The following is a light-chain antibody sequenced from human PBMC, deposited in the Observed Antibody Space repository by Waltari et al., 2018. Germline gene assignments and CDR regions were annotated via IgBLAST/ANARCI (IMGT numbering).Light chain of an antibody. CDR1: QGISRY. J-gene: IGKJ1*01. CDR2: GAS. Sequence: EVVLTQSPGTLSLSPGERATLFCRASQGISRYLVWYQQRPGQAPRLLIYGASIRAAGIPDRFSCSGSGTDFTLSISRLEPEDFAVYYCQNHERLPATFGQGTRVEIK. V-gene: IGKV3-20*01. CDR3: QNHERLPAT.